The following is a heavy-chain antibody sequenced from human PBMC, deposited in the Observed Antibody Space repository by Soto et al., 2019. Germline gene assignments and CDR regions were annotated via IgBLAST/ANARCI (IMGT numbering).Heavy chain of an antibody. D-gene: IGHD3-10*01. CDR1: GRTFSSYA. Sequence: QVPLVQSGAEVKKPGAAVTVSCKDSGRTFSSYAIHWVRQAPGQGLEWMGGIIPRYGPAKYAQRFQGRVTITADESTTTVYVALTSLTSQDTAVYYCARVTSMVLGVIDNWFAPWGHGTLVTVSS. J-gene: IGHJ5*02. CDR3: ARVTSMVLGVIDNWFAP. V-gene: IGHV1-69*01. CDR2: IIPRYGPA.